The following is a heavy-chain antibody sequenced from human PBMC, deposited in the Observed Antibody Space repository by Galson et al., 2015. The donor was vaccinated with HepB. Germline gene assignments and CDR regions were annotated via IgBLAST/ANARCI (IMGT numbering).Heavy chain of an antibody. Sequence: SETLSLTCAVYGGSFSGYYWSWIRQPPGKGLEWIGEINHSGSTNYNPSLKSRVTISVDTSKNQFSLKLSSVTAADTAVYYCARGLGSSWLLWFDPWGQGTLVTVSS. CDR1: GGSFSGYY. J-gene: IGHJ5*02. D-gene: IGHD6-13*01. CDR3: ARGLGSSWLLWFDP. CDR2: INHSGST. V-gene: IGHV4-34*01.